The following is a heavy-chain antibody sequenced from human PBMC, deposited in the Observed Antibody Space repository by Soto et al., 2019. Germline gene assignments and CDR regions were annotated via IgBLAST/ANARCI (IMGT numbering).Heavy chain of an antibody. D-gene: IGHD3-9*01. CDR1: GFTFSSYG. J-gene: IGHJ4*02. V-gene: IGHV3-33*01. CDR2: IWYDGSNK. CDR3: ARDQRPYYDILTGYSQPLDY. Sequence: GGSLRLSCAASGFTFSSYGMHWVRQAPGKGLEWVAVIWYDGSNKYYADSVKGRFTISRDNSKNTLYLQMNSLRAEDTAVYYCARDQRPYYDILTGYSQPLDYWGQGTLVTVSS.